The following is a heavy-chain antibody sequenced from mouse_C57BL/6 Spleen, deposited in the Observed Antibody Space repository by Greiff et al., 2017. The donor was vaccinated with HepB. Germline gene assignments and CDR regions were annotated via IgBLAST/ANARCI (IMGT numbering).Heavy chain of an antibody. CDR3: ARHYGNYGFDY. CDR2: IYPGDGDT. J-gene: IGHJ2*01. Sequence: QVQLQQSGAELVKPGASVKISCKASGYAFSSYWMNWVKQRPGKGLEWIGQIYPGDGDTNYNGKFKVKATLTADKSSSTAYMQLSSLTSEDSAVYFCARHYGNYGFDYWGQGTTLTVSP. V-gene: IGHV1-80*01. CDR1: GYAFSSYW. D-gene: IGHD2-1*01.